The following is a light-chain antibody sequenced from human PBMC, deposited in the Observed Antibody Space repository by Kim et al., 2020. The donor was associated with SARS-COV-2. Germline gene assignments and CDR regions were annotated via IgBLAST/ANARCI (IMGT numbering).Light chain of an antibody. Sequence: PGKTARITCGGNNIGSKNVHWYQQKPGQAPVLVIYYDSDRPSGIPERFSGSNSGNTANLTINRVEAGDEADYYCQVWDSSSDHPVVFGGGTQLTVL. CDR3: QVWDSSSDHPVV. CDR1: NIGSKN. CDR2: YDS. J-gene: IGLJ2*01. V-gene: IGLV3-21*04.